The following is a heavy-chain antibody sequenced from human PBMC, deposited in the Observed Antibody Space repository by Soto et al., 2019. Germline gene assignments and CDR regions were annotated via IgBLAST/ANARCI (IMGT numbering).Heavy chain of an antibody. CDR2: ISSDSSCI. D-gene: IGHD4-17*01. CDR3: VGQRERCGDFDTTLYGLDV. CDR1: GFVFTNYN. V-gene: IGHV3-21*02. Sequence: EAQVVESGGGLVKPGESLRLSCAASGFVFTNYNMNWVRQAPGKGLEWVSSISSDSSCIYDAASVRGRFTITRDNAKKSLFLHMSSLRAADTAVYYCVGQRERCGDFDTTLYGLDVWGQGTTVTVSS. J-gene: IGHJ6*01.